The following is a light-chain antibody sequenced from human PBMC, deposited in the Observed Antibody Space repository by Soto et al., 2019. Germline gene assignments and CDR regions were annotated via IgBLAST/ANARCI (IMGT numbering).Light chain of an antibody. CDR1: QSVSTN. V-gene: IGKV3-15*01. J-gene: IGKJ3*01. CDR3: QEYSKWPLFT. CDR2: AAS. Sequence: EIVVTQSPGILSVSPGDRATLSCRASQSVSTNLAWYQQKPGQAPTLLIYAASTRATGIPARFTGSGGTDFTLTISSLQSEDFAVYYCQEYSKWPLFTFGPGTRVDIK.